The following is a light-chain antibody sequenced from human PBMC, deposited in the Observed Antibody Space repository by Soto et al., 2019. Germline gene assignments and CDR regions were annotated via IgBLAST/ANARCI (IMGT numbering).Light chain of an antibody. CDR1: QSISTF. CDR3: QQTYTTPWT. Sequence: DIQMTQSPSSLSTSVGDRVTITYRASQSISTFLNWYQQKPGKAPKLLIYDASSLQGGVPSRFSGGGSGTDFTLTITSLQPEDFATYYCQQTYTTPWTFGQGTKVEIK. J-gene: IGKJ1*01. V-gene: IGKV1-39*01. CDR2: DAS.